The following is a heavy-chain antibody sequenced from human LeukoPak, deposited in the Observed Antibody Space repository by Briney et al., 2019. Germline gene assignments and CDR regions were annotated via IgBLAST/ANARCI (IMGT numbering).Heavy chain of an antibody. Sequence: SETLSLTCAVYGGSFSGYYWSWIRQPPGKGLEWIGEINHSGSTNYNPSLKSRVTISVDTSKNRFSLKLSSVTAADTAVYYCARGVSSSAIVYYYYYGMDVWGQGTTVTVSS. D-gene: IGHD6-6*01. V-gene: IGHV4-34*01. CDR3: ARGVSSSAIVYYYYYGMDV. CDR1: GGSFSGYY. J-gene: IGHJ6*02. CDR2: INHSGST.